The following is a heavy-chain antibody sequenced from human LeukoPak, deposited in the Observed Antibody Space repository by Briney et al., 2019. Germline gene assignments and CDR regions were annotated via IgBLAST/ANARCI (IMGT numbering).Heavy chain of an antibody. CDR2: IYDSGST. Sequence: SETLSLTCSVSGGSISSGGYSWSWIRQPPGKGLEWIGYIYDSGSTYYNPSLKSRVTISLDRSKNQFSLKLSSVTAADTAVYYCARYGGSGTYFFDYWGRGTLVTVSS. J-gene: IGHJ4*02. V-gene: IGHV4-30-2*01. CDR1: GGSISSGGYS. CDR3: ARYGGSGTYFFDY. D-gene: IGHD3-10*01.